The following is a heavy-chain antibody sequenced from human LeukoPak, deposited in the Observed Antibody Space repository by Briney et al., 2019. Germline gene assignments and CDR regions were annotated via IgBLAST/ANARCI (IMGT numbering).Heavy chain of an antibody. CDR2: ISNVGSNE. V-gene: IGHV3-30*04. CDR3: ASLVTGTDRFDY. D-gene: IGHD1-7*01. Sequence: GRSLRLSCAASGFTFSTYQMHWVRQAPGKGLGWVAVISNVGSNEYYADSVKGRFTISRDNSKNTLYLQMDSLRAEDTGVYYCASLVTGTDRFDYWGQGTLVPVSS. CDR1: GFTFSTYQ. J-gene: IGHJ4*02.